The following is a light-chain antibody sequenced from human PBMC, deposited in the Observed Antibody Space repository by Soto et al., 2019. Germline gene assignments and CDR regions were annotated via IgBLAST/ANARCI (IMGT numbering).Light chain of an antibody. Sequence: EIVLTQSPATLSLSPGERATLSCRASQDINTYLAWYQQKPGQAPRLLIFGASSRATGIPDRLSGSGSGTDFTLTISRLEPEDFAVYYCQQRSNWPLLTFGGGTKVDIK. CDR1: QDINTY. CDR3: QQRSNWPLLT. V-gene: IGKV3-11*01. J-gene: IGKJ4*01. CDR2: GAS.